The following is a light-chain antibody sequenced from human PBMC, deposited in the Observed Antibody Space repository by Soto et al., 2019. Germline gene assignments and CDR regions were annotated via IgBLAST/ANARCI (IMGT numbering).Light chain of an antibody. CDR1: QSISSY. Sequence: DIHMTQSPSSLSASVGDRVTITCLASQSISSYLNWYQQKPGKAPKLLIYAASSLQSGVPSRFSGSGSGTDFTLTISCLQSEDFATYYCQQYYSYPLTFGGGTKVDIK. V-gene: IGKV1-39*01. CDR2: AAS. CDR3: QQYYSYPLT. J-gene: IGKJ4*01.